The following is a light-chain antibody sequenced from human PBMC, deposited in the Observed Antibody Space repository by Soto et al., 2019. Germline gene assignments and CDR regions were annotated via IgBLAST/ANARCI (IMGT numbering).Light chain of an antibody. CDR2: DVT. Sequence: QSALTQPRSVSGSPGQSVTISCTGTSSDVGGYNFVSWYQQYAGKAPKLIIYDVTKRPSGVPDRFSGSKSGNTASLTISGLQAEDEGDYYCCSYTTSSSYVFGTGTKLTVL. CDR1: SSDVGGYNF. V-gene: IGLV2-11*01. J-gene: IGLJ1*01. CDR3: CSYTTSSSYV.